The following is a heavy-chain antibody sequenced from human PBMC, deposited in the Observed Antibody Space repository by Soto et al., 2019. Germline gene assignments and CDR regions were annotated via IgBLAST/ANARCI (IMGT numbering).Heavy chain of an antibody. CDR3: ARHRGIVAAGTINDYNWFDP. CDR1: GSSISSSSYY. V-gene: IGHV4-39*01. J-gene: IGHJ5*02. CDR2: IYYSGST. D-gene: IGHD6-13*01. Sequence: SETLSLTCNVSGSSISSSSYYLGLLRQPPGKGLEGIGSIYYSGSTYYNPSLKSRLTISVDTSKNQSSLKLSSVTAADTAVYYCARHRGIVAAGTINDYNWFDPWGQGTLVTVSS.